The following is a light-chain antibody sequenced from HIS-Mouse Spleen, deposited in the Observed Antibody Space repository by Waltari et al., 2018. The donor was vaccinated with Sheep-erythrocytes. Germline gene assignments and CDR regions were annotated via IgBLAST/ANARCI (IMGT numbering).Light chain of an antibody. CDR2: DAS. CDR1: QDISNY. V-gene: IGKV1-33*01. CDR3: QQYDNLLT. J-gene: IGKJ4*01. Sequence: DIQMTQSPSSLSASVGDRVTITCQASQDISNYLNWYQQKPGKAPKLLIYDASNLETGVPSRFSGSGSGTDFTFTISSLHPEDIATYYCQQYDNLLTFGGGTK.